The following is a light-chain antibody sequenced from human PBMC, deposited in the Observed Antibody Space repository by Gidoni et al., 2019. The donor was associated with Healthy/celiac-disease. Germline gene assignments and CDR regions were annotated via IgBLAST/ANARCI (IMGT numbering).Light chain of an antibody. J-gene: IGKJ2*01. CDR1: QSISSW. CDR3: QQYNSYQYT. CDR2: KAS. Sequence: DIQMTKSPSTLSASVGDRVTITGLASQSISSWLAWYQQKPGKAPKLLIYKASSLESGVPSRFSGILSGTEFTLTISSLQPYDFATYYCQQYNSYQYTFGQGTKLEIK. V-gene: IGKV1-5*03.